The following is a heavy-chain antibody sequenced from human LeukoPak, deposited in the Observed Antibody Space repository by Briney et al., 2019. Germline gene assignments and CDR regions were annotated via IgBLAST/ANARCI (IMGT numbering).Heavy chain of an antibody. CDR1: GFTFSSYA. Sequence: GGSLRLSCAASGFTFSSYAMSWVRQAPGKGLEWVSAISGSGGSTYYADSVKGRFTISRDNSKNTLYLQMNSLRAEDTAVYYCAKDLSGIVVVPAAMKGGVNWFDPWGQGTLVTVSS. CDR3: AKDLSGIVVVPAAMKGGVNWFDP. D-gene: IGHD2-2*01. CDR2: ISGSGGST. V-gene: IGHV3-23*01. J-gene: IGHJ5*02.